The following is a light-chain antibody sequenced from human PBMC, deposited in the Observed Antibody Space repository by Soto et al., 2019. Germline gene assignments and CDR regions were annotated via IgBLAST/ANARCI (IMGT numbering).Light chain of an antibody. Sequence: ECVLTQSPGTLSLSPGERATLSCRASQTVRNNYLAWYQQKPGQAPRLLIYDASSRATGIPDRFSGGGSGTGLNVRIIRMECKDFVLCYSRVSGHLPGNFAGGTKVDI. V-gene: IGKV3-20*01. J-gene: IGKJ4*01. CDR2: DAS. CDR3: RVSGHLPGN. CDR1: QTVRNNY.